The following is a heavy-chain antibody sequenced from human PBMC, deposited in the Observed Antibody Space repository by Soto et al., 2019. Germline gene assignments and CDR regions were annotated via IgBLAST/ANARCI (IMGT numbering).Heavy chain of an antibody. CDR3: ARGSYGSGSYYSSFDY. J-gene: IGHJ4*02. CDR1: GGSISSYY. D-gene: IGHD3-10*01. CDR2: IYYSGST. Sequence: SETLSLTCTVSGGSISSYYWSWIRQPPGKGLEWIGYIYYSGSTNYNPSLKSRVTISVDTSKNQFSLKLSSVTAADTAVYYCARGSYGSGSYYSSFDYWGQGTLVTVSS. V-gene: IGHV4-59*01.